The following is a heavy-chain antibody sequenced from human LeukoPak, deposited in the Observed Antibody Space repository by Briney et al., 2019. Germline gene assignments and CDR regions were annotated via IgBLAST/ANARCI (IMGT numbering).Heavy chain of an antibody. CDR1: GGSISSYY. CDR2: IYYSGST. Sequence: PSETLSLTCTVSGGSISSYYWSWIRQPPGKGLEWIGYIYYSGSTYYNPSLKSRVTISVDTSKNQFSLKLSSVTAADTAVYYCARLILWDSSGSQYYFDYWGQGTLVTVSS. D-gene: IGHD3-22*01. V-gene: IGHV4-59*08. J-gene: IGHJ4*02. CDR3: ARLILWDSSGSQYYFDY.